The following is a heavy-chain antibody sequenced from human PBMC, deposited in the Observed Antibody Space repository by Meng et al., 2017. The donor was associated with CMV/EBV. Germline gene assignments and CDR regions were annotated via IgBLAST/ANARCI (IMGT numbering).Heavy chain of an antibody. Sequence: QVQLVRAGAEVKKPGSSVKCSCKASGGTFSSYAISWVRQAPGQGLEWMGGIIPIFGTANYAQKFQGRVTITADESTSTAYMELSSLRSEDTAVYYCARDYSGIAARPGFDPWGQGTLVTVSS. V-gene: IGHV1-69*12. CDR3: ARDYSGIAARPGFDP. CDR1: GGTFSSYA. J-gene: IGHJ5*02. CDR2: IIPIFGTA. D-gene: IGHD6-6*01.